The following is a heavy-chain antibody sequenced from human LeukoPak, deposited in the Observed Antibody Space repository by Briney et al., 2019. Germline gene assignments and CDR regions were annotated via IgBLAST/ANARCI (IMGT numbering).Heavy chain of an antibody. CDR2: ISSSINTI. CDR1: GFTLSSFS. Sequence: GGSLRLSCAASGFTLSSFSMNWVRQAPGKGLEWVSNISSSINTIYYADSVKGRFTISRDNAKNSLYLQMNSLRAEDTAVYYCAREDDSSGHFYGVVDYYYYGMDVWGQGTTVTVSS. D-gene: IGHD3-22*01. CDR3: AREDDSSGHFYGVVDYYYYGMDV. J-gene: IGHJ6*02. V-gene: IGHV3-48*04.